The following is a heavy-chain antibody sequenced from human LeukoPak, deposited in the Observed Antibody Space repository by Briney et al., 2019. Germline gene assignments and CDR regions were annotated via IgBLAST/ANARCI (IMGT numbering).Heavy chain of an antibody. J-gene: IGHJ5*02. CDR2: IIPIFGTP. Sequence: ASVKVSCKASGGTFNSYAISWVRQAPGQGLEWMGGIIPIFGTPKYAQKYQGRVTVTADESTSTAYMELRSLRSDDTAVYYCARDQLSRGVWFDPWGQGTLVTVSS. CDR1: GGTFNSYA. V-gene: IGHV1-69*13. D-gene: IGHD1-1*01. CDR3: ARDQLSRGVWFDP.